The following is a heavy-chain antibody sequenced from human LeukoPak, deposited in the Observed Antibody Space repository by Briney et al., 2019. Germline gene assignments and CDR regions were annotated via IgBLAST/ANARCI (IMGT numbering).Heavy chain of an antibody. CDR2: IYPGDSDT. CDR3: ARHETGPYFDY. J-gene: IGHJ4*02. D-gene: IGHD1-1*01. Sequence: GESLKISRKGSGYSFTSYRIGWVRQMPGKGLECMGIIYPGDSDTRYSPSFQGQVTISADKSISTAYLQWSSLKASDTAIYYCARHETGPYFDYWGQGTLVTVSS. CDR1: GYSFTSYR. V-gene: IGHV5-51*01.